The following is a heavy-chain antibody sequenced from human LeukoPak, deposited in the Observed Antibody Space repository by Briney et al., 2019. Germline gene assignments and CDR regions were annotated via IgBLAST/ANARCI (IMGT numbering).Heavy chain of an antibody. CDR1: GFTFSSYA. D-gene: IGHD3-22*01. J-gene: IGHJ4*02. CDR3: ARDLDSSGYYHVVDS. CDR2: ISTSGRT. Sequence: GGSLRLSCADSGFTFSSYAMSWVRQAPGKGLEWVSLISTSGRTHYADSVQGRFTISRDNSKNTLSLHMNSLRAEDTAVYYCARDLDSSGYYHVVDSWGQGAMVTVSS. V-gene: IGHV3-23*01.